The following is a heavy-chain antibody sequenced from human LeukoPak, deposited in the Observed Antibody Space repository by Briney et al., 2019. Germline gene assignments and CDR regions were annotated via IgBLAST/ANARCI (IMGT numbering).Heavy chain of an antibody. V-gene: IGHV4-39*07. CDR3: ARSSGRREANWFDP. CDR2: IYYSGST. CDR1: GGSISSSSYY. Sequence: SETLSLTCTVSGGSISSSSYYWGWIRQPPGKGLEWIGSIYYSGSTYYNPSLKSRVTISVDTSKNQFSLKLSSVTAADTAVYYCARSSGRREANWFDPWGQGTLVAVSS. D-gene: IGHD3-10*01. J-gene: IGHJ5*02.